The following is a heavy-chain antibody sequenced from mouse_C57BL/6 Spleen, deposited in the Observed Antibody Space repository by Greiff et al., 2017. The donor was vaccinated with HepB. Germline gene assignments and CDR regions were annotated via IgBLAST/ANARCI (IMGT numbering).Heavy chain of an antibody. V-gene: IGHV3-6*01. CDR1: GYSITSGYY. CDR3: ARAMDDYPAWFAY. CDR2: ISYDGSN. J-gene: IGHJ3*01. D-gene: IGHD2-4*01. Sequence: DVKLQESGPGLVKPSQSLSLTCSVTGYSITSGYYWNWIRQFPGNKLEWMGYISYDGSNNYNPSLKNRISIPRDTSKNQFFLKLNSVTTEDTATYYCARAMDDYPAWFAYWGQGTLVTVSA.